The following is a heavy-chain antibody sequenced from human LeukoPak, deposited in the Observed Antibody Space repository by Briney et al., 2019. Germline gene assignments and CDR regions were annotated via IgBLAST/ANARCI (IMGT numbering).Heavy chain of an antibody. Sequence: GGSLRLSCAASGFTFGSYAMHWVRQAPGKGLEWVAAISYDGSNKYYADSVKGRFTISRDNSKNTLYLQMNSLRAEDTAVYYCATEHYDILTGYTYYFDYWGQGTLVTVSS. J-gene: IGHJ4*02. V-gene: IGHV3-30-3*01. D-gene: IGHD3-9*01. CDR3: ATEHYDILTGYTYYFDY. CDR1: GFTFGSYA. CDR2: ISYDGSNK.